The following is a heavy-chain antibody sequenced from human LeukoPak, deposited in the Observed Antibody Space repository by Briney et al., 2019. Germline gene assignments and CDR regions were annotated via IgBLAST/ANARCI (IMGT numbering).Heavy chain of an antibody. D-gene: IGHD2-2*02. V-gene: IGHV1-8*03. Sequence: GASVKVSCKASGYAFTSYDINWVRQATGQGLEWMEWMNPNSGNTGYAQKFQGRVTITRNTSISTAYMELSSLRSEDTAVYYCARVGRRYCSSTSCYSLGYWGQGTLVTVSS. CDR2: MNPNSGNT. CDR1: GYAFTSYD. J-gene: IGHJ4*02. CDR3: ARVGRRYCSSTSCYSLGY.